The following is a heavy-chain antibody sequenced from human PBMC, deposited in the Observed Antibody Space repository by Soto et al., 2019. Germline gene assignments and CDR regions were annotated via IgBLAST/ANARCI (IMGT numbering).Heavy chain of an antibody. CDR3: ARDRGAYGMDV. V-gene: IGHV1-18*01. CDR2: ISAYNGNR. Sequence: QVQLVQSGAEVKKPGASVKVSCKASGYTFTSYGISWVRQAPGQGLEWMGWISAYNGNRNYAQKLQGRVTMTTDTAPGTAYMELGSLGSDDTAVYYCARDRGAYGMDVWGQGTTVTVSS. J-gene: IGHJ6*02. CDR1: GYTFTSYG.